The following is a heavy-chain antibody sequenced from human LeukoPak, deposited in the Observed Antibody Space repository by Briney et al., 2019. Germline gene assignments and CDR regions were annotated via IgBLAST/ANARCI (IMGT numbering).Heavy chain of an antibody. CDR3: AKSWGVEYSSGFYIGVDY. Sequence: GRSLRLSCAASGFTFSRYGMQWVRQAPGKGPEWAAIITYDGTDKNYADSVKGRFTISRDNSESTVYLQMNSLRAEDTAVFYCAKSWGVEYSSGFYIGVDYWGQGTLVTVSS. V-gene: IGHV3-30*18. CDR1: GFTFSRYG. D-gene: IGHD3-22*01. CDR2: ITYDGTDK. J-gene: IGHJ4*02.